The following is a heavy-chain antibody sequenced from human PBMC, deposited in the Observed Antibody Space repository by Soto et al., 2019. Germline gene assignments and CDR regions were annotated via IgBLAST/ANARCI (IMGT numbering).Heavy chain of an antibody. CDR2: ISASGDTT. D-gene: IGHD3-22*01. J-gene: IGHJ4*02. V-gene: IGHV3-23*01. CDR3: AAQATGYFVPFDF. Sequence: EVQLLESGGGLVQPGGSLRLSCAASGFSFSTCAVSWVRQAPGKGLEWVSSISASGDTTHYAESVRGRFTFSRDNSRNTLHLQMSSLTAEDTAIYSCAAQATGYFVPFDFWGRGTLVTVSS. CDR1: GFSFSTCA.